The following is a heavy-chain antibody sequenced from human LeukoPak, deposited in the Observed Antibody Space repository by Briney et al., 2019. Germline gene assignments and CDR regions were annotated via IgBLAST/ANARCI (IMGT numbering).Heavy chain of an antibody. V-gene: IGHV4-61*09. D-gene: IGHD2-21*02. Sequence: SQTLSLTCTVSGDSISSGIYYWNWIRQPAGKGLEWIGHIYISGSTNYSPSLKSRVTISVDTSKNQLSLKLSSVTAADTAVYYCARGDTVAVTTYFDYWGQGTLVTVSS. CDR1: GDSISSGIYY. CDR2: IYISGST. CDR3: ARGDTVAVTTYFDY. J-gene: IGHJ4*02.